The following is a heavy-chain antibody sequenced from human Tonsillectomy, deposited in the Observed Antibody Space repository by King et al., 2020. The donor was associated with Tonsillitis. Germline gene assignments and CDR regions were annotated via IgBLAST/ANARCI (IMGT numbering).Heavy chain of an antibody. CDR1: GFTFSDYG. CDR2: VSYDGSVI. Sequence: VQLVESGGGVVQPGTSLRRSCAASGFTFSDYGFHWVRLAPGRGLEWGAVVSYDGSVIKYADSVKGGFTISRDNYKNTGYLQMSCLSAGDTALYYCARDRSVAVFGAIPWFDPWGQGALVTVSS. J-gene: IGHJ5*02. D-gene: IGHD2-2*02. CDR3: ARDRSVAVFGAIPWFDP. V-gene: IGHV3-33*05.